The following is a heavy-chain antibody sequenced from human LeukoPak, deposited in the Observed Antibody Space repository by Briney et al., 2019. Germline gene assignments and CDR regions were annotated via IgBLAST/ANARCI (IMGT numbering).Heavy chain of an antibody. CDR1: GFTFISSR. CDR3: ATDLHFGYCTATSCANY. Sequence: GGSLRLSCAASGFTFISSRMTWVRQAPGKGLEWVGRIRSTPDGGATDYAAPVKGRFTISRDDSKNTLYLQMSSLRTEDTAVYYCATDLHFGYCTATSCANYWGQGTLVTVSS. J-gene: IGHJ4*02. D-gene: IGHD2-2*03. CDR2: IRSTPDGGAT. V-gene: IGHV3-15*01.